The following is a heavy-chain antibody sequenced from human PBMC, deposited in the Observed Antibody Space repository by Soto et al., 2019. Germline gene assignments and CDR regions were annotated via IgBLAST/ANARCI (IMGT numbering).Heavy chain of an antibody. J-gene: IGHJ3*02. Sequence: ASVKVSCKGSGYTLSSYGISWVRHAPGQGLEWMGWISAYNGNTNYAQKLQGRVTMTTDTSTSTAYMELRSLRSDDTAVYYCARVASSWSFDAFDIWGQGTMVT. CDR1: GYTLSSYG. V-gene: IGHV1-18*01. D-gene: IGHD6-13*01. CDR3: ARVASSWSFDAFDI. CDR2: ISAYNGNT.